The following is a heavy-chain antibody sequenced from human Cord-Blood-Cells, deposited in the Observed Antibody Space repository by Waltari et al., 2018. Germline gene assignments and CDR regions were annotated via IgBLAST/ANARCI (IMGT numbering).Heavy chain of an antibody. Sequence: EVQLLESGGGLVQPGGSLRLSCAASGFTFSSYAMSWVRQAPGKGLGWVSAISGRGGSTYYADSGKGRFTISRDNAKNTLYLQMNSLRAEDTAVYYCAKEDCSSTSCYYYYGMDIWGQGTTVTVSS. V-gene: IGHV3-23*01. CDR2: ISGRGGST. CDR3: AKEDCSSTSCYYYYGMDI. D-gene: IGHD2-2*01. CDR1: GFTFSSYA. J-gene: IGHJ6*02.